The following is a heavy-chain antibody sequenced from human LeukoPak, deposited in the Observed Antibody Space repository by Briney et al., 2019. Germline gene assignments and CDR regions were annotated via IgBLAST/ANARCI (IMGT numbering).Heavy chain of an antibody. CDR2: ISGSGGST. CDR3: AKVPNSYYFDY. CDR1: GFTFSSYA. Sequence: GGSLRLPCAASGFTFSSYAMSWVRQAPGKGLEWVSAISGSGGSTNYADSVKGRFTISRDNSKNTLYLQMNSLRAEDTAVYYCAKVPNSYYFDYWGQGTLVTVSS. V-gene: IGHV3-23*01. J-gene: IGHJ4*02. D-gene: IGHD1-1*01.